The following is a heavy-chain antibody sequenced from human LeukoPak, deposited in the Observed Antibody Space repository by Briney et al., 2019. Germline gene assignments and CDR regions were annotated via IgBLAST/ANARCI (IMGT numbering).Heavy chain of an antibody. D-gene: IGHD6-13*01. CDR1: GFTFSNYW. Sequence: PGGSLRLSCAASGFTFSNYWMYWVRQSPGEGLVLVWVSRISRDGSSTSHADSVKGRFTTSRDNAKNTLFLQMNSLRAEDTGVYYCARGLGQQLDNWFDPWGRGTLVTVSS. J-gene: IGHJ5*02. CDR3: ARGLGQQLDNWFDP. V-gene: IGHV3-74*01. CDR2: ISRDGSST.